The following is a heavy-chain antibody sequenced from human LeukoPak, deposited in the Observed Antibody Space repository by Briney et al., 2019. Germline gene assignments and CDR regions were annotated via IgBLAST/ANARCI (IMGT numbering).Heavy chain of an antibody. CDR1: GFTFSSYE. CDR2: VKQDGSEK. D-gene: IGHD7-27*01. Sequence: GGSLRLSCAASGFTFSSYEMNWVRQAPGKGLEWVANVKQDGSEKFYVDSVKGRFTISRDNAKNSLYLQMNSLRAEDTAVYYCARGRPGMGIVIDYWGQGTLVTVS. J-gene: IGHJ4*02. V-gene: IGHV3-7*01. CDR3: ARGRPGMGIVIDY.